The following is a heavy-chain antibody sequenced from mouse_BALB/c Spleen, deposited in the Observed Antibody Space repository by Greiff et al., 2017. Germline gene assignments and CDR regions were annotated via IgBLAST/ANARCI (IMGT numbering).Heavy chain of an antibody. CDR2: SRNKANDYTT. V-gene: IGHV7-1*02. Sequence: EVKLMESGGGLVQPGGSLRLSCATSGFTFSDFYMEWVRQPPGKRLEWIAASRNKANDYTTEYSASVKGRFIVARDTSQSILYLQMNALRAEDTAIYYGARDPYDGDYGAMDYWGQGTSVTVSS. J-gene: IGHJ4*01. CDR1: GFTFSDFY. CDR3: ARDPYDGDYGAMDY. D-gene: IGHD2-3*01.